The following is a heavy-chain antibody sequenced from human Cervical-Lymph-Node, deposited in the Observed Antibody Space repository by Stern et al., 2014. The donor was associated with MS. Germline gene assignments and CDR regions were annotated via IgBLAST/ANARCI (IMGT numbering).Heavy chain of an antibody. Sequence: EMQLVESGGGLAQPGGSLRLSCGGSGFTFSNFAMTWIRQAPGKGLEWVSGSGTDGGTHYAESVKGRFSISRDNSENTLYLQMDRLRVEDTAVYYCGKDLHYWSADSWGQGTLVTVSS. J-gene: IGHJ4*02. CDR1: GFTFSNFA. V-gene: IGHV3-23*04. D-gene: IGHD1-1*01. CDR3: GKDLHYWSADS. CDR2: SGTDGGT.